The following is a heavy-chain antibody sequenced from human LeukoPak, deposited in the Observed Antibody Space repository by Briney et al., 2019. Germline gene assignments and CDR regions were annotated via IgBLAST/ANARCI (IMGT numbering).Heavy chain of an antibody. V-gene: IGHV4-59*08. J-gene: IGHJ4*02. CDR2: IYYTGST. Sequence: PSETLSLTCTVSGGSISDYYWNWIRQPPGKGLEGIGYIYYTGSTNYNPSLKSRVTISVDTSKNQFSLKLSSVTAADTAVYYCARLSPSGGTTGIIDFWGQGTLVTVSS. CDR3: ARLSPSGGTTGIIDF. D-gene: IGHD1-1*01. CDR1: GGSISDYY.